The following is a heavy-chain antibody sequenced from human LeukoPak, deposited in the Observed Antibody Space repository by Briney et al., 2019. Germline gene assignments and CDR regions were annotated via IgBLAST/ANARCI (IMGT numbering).Heavy chain of an antibody. V-gene: IGHV3-7*01. CDR2: IKQDGSEK. D-gene: IGHD6-19*01. CDR3: ARVRYSSGWDYYYYMDV. CDR1: GFTFSSYW. J-gene: IGHJ6*03. Sequence: GGSLRLSCAASGFTFSSYWMSWVRQAPGKGLEWVANIKQDGSEKYYVDSVKGRFTISRDNAKNSLYLQMNSLRAEDTAVYYCARVRYSSGWDYYYYMDVWGKGTTVTISS.